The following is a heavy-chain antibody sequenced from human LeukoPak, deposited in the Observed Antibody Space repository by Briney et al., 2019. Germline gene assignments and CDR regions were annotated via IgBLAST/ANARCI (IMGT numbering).Heavy chain of an antibody. V-gene: IGHV4-30-4*01. Sequence: SSETLSLTCTVSGGSISSGDYFWSWIRQPPGKGLEWIGNIYYNGNTYYNPSLENRGTISVDTFKNQFSLKLNSVTAADTAVYYCARDLWGLDSWGQGTLVTVSS. J-gene: IGHJ4*02. CDR2: IYYNGNT. D-gene: IGHD7-27*01. CDR3: ARDLWGLDS. CDR1: GGSISSGDYF.